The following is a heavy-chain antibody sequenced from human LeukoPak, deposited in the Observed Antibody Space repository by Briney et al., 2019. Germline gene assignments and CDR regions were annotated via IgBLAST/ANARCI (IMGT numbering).Heavy chain of an antibody. CDR1: GDSISSYY. V-gene: IGHV4-59*01. Sequence: SETLSPTCTVSGDSISSYYWSWIRQPPGKGLEWIGYIYYSGSTNYNPSLKSRVAISVDTSKNQFSLKLSSVTAADTAVYYCARARLSRKGMDVWGQGTTVTVSS. CDR2: IYYSGST. CDR3: ARARLSRKGMDV. D-gene: IGHD4/OR15-4a*01. J-gene: IGHJ6*02.